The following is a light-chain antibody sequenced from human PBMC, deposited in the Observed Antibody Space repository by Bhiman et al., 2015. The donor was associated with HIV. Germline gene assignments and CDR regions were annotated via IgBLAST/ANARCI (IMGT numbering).Light chain of an antibody. V-gene: IGLV2-14*03. CDR2: DVS. J-gene: IGLJ2*01. Sequence: QSALTQPASVSGSPGQSITISCTGTSSDVGAYNYVSWYQQHPGKAPKLVIYDVSNRPSGVSNRFSGSKSGNTASLTISGLQAEDEGDYYCCSYAGSTTYVVFGGGTQLTVV. CDR1: SSDVGAYNY. CDR3: CSYAGSTTYVV.